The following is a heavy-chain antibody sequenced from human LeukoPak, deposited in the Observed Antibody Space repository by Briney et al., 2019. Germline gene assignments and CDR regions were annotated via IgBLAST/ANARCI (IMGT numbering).Heavy chain of an antibody. Sequence: SETLSLTCTVSGGSISSYYWSWIRQPAGKGLEWIGRIYTSGSTNYNPSLKSRVTISVDTSKNQFSLKLSSVTAADTAVYYCAREEYSSSSSTPGGWLSYYYYYMDVWGKGTTVTVSS. D-gene: IGHD6-6*01. V-gene: IGHV4-4*07. CDR1: GGSISSYY. CDR2: IYTSGST. CDR3: AREEYSSSSSTPGGWLSYYYYYMDV. J-gene: IGHJ6*03.